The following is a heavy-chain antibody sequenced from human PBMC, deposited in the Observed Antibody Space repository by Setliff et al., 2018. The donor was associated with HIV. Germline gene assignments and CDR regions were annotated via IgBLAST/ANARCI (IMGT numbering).Heavy chain of an antibody. D-gene: IGHD2-2*01. V-gene: IGHV4-38-2*01. Sequence: SLTCGVSGYSMSSGYYWGWIRQPPGKGLEWIENVYHTGSTYYNPSLKSRVTISVDTSKNQFSLKLSSVIAADTAVYYCARHAAGPDGPFDYWGQGTLVTVSS. J-gene: IGHJ4*02. CDR2: VYHTGST. CDR3: ARHAAGPDGPFDY. CDR1: GYSMSSGYY.